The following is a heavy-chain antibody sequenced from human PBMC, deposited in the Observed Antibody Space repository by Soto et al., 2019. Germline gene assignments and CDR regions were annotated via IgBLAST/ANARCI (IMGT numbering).Heavy chain of an antibody. CDR2: INHSGST. CDR1: GGSFSGYY. CDR3: ARAYYGSGSYRYYYYYGMDV. V-gene: IGHV4-34*01. Sequence: SETLSLTCAVYGGSFSGYYWSWIRQPPGKGLEWIGEINHSGSTNYNPSLKSRVTISVDTSKNQFSLKLSSVTAADTAVYYCARAYYGSGSYRYYYYYGMDVWGQGTTVTVSS. D-gene: IGHD3-10*01. J-gene: IGHJ6*02.